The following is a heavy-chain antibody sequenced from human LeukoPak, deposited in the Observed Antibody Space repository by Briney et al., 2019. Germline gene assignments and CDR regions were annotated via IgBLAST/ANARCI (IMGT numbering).Heavy chain of an antibody. V-gene: IGHV1-69*04. J-gene: IGHJ5*02. D-gene: IGHD6-13*01. CDR3: ARVGAAADWWFDP. CDR2: IIPILGIA. CDR1: GGTFSSYG. Sequence: GASVKVSCKASGGTFSSYGISWVRQAPGQGLEWMGRIIPILGIANYAQKFQGRVTITADKSTSTAYMELSSLRSEDTAVYYCARVGAAADWWFDPWGQGTLVTVSS.